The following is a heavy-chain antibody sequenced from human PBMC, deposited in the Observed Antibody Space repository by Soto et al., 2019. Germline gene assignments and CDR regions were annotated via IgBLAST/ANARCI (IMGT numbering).Heavy chain of an antibody. D-gene: IGHD1-26*01. Sequence: EVQLVESGGGLVQPGGPLRLSCVASEFTFSDYWMSWVRQAPGKGLEWVATINQDGSEKFFVDSVKGRFTISRDNTKKSLYLQMYSLRVEDTALYYCARDREWEPSQEGFDYWGQGPLVTVSS. CDR2: INQDGSEK. V-gene: IGHV3-7*03. J-gene: IGHJ4*02. CDR3: ARDREWEPSQEGFDY. CDR1: EFTFSDYW.